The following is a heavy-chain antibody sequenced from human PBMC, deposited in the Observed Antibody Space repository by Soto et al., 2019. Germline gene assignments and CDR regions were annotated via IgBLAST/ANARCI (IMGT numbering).Heavy chain of an antibody. CDR1: GFTFSNAW. CDR2: IKSKTDGGTT. J-gene: IGHJ5*02. D-gene: IGHD2-8*01. Sequence: PGGSLRLSCAASGFTFSNAWMSWVRQAPGKGLEWVGRIKSKTDGGTTDYAAPVKGRFTISRDDSKNTLYLQMNSLKTEDTAVYYCTTEDCTNGVCYVIGLYPWGPGTLVTVSS. CDR3: TTEDCTNGVCYVIGLYP. V-gene: IGHV3-15*01.